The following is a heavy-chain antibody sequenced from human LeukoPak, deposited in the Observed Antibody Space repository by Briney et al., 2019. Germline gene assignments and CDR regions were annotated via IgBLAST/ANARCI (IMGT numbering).Heavy chain of an antibody. Sequence: PGGSLRLSCAASGFTFSSYGMPWVRQAPGKGLEWVAVIWYDGSNKYYADSVKGRFTISRDNSKNTLYLQMNSLRAEDTAVYYCASEYGDYGGFDYWGQGTLVTVSS. CDR3: ASEYGDYGGFDY. J-gene: IGHJ4*02. CDR1: GFTFSSYG. V-gene: IGHV3-33*01. D-gene: IGHD4-17*01. CDR2: IWYDGSNK.